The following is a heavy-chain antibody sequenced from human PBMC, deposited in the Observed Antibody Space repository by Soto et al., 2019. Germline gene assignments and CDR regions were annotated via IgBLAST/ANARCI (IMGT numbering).Heavy chain of an antibody. V-gene: IGHV3-21*01. D-gene: IGHD2-15*01. CDR3: ARDQCSGGSCYPGMDV. CDR2: ISSSSYI. CDR1: GFTFSSYS. J-gene: IGHJ6*02. Sequence: PGGSLRLSCAASGFTFSSYSMNWVRQAPGKGLEWVSSISSSSYIYYADSVKGRFTISRDNAKNSLYLQMNSLRAEDTAVYYCARDQCSGGSCYPGMDVWGQGTTVTVFS.